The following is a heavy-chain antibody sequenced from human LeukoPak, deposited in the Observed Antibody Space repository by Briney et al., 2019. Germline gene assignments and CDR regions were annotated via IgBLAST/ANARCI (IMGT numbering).Heavy chain of an antibody. Sequence: PGGSLRLSCAASGFTFSSYAMHWVRQAPGKGLEWVAVISYDGSNKYYADSVKGRFTISRDNSKNTLYLQMNSLRAEDTAVYYCAREVEVVPAARSNYMDVWGKGTTVTISS. CDR3: AREVEVVPAARSNYMDV. V-gene: IGHV3-30*04. CDR2: ISYDGSNK. D-gene: IGHD2-2*01. J-gene: IGHJ6*03. CDR1: GFTFSSYA.